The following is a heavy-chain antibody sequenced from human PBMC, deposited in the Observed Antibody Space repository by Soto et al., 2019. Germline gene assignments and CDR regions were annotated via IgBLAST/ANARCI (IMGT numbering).Heavy chain of an antibody. D-gene: IGHD3-10*01. CDR1: GYTFTTYA. Sequence: QVQVVQSGAEVKKPGASVTVSCKASGYTFTTYAIHWVRQAPGQSLEWMGWIKTDNGNTYYSQKMQTGVTITWDTSPSTAYMELSRLRSEDTAVYYCARSRVRRGYYFGYWGQGALVTVSS. CDR2: IKTDNGNT. J-gene: IGHJ4*02. V-gene: IGHV1-3*04. CDR3: ARSRVRRGYYFGY.